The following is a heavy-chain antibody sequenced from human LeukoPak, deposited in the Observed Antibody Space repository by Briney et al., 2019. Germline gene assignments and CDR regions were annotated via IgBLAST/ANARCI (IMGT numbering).Heavy chain of an antibody. CDR3: ARWGCSSTSCWFDP. V-gene: IGHV4-59*01. CDR1: GGSISSYY. CDR2: IYYSGST. D-gene: IGHD2-2*01. J-gene: IGHJ5*02. Sequence: KPSETLSLTCTASGGSISSYYWSWIRQPPGKGLEWIGYIYYSGSTNYNPSLKSRVTISVDTSKNQFSLKLSSVTAADTAVYYCARWGCSSTSCWFDPWGQGTLVTVSS.